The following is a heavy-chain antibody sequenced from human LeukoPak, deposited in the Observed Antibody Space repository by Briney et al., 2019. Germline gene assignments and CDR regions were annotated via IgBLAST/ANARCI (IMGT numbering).Heavy chain of an antibody. CDR3: ARGNLGATPFDY. CDR1: GGSISSYY. Sequence: SETLSLTCTVSGGSISSYYWGWIRQPPGKGLEWIGYIYCSGSTNYNPSLKSRVTISVDTSKNQFSLKLSSVTAADTAVYYCARGNLGATPFDYWGQGTLVTVSS. CDR2: IYCSGST. V-gene: IGHV4-59*01. D-gene: IGHD1-7*01. J-gene: IGHJ4*02.